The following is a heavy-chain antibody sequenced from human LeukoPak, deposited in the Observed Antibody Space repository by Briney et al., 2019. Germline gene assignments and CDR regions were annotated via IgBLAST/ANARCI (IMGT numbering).Heavy chain of an antibody. CDR2: INSDGSST. J-gene: IGHJ5*02. CDR1: GITFSSYW. V-gene: IGHV3-74*01. D-gene: IGHD3-3*01. CDR3: ARVRTIFAPRWFDP. Sequence: GGSLRLSCAVSGITFSSYWMHWVRQAPGKGLVWVSRINSDGSSTSYADSVKGRFTISRDNAKNTLYLQMNSLRAEDTAVYYCARVRTIFAPRWFDPWGQGTLVTVSS.